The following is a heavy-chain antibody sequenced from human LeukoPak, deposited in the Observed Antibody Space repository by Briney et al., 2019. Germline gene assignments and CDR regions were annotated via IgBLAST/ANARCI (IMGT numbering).Heavy chain of an antibody. V-gene: IGHV3-21*01. J-gene: IGHJ6*02. CDR1: GFTFSSHS. CDR2: ISSSSSYI. Sequence: PGGSLRLSCAASGFTFSSHSMNWVRQAPGKGLEWVSSISSSSSYIYYADSVKGRLTISRDNAKNSLYLQMNSLRAEDTAVYYCASYLTSIPSGMNVWGQGTTVTVSS. D-gene: IGHD2/OR15-2a*01. CDR3: ASYLTSIPSGMNV.